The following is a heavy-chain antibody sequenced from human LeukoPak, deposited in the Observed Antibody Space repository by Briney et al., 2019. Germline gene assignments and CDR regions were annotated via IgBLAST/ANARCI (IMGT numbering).Heavy chain of an antibody. CDR2: IHPSSGDS. CDR1: GNIISGYY. V-gene: IGHV1-2*02. CDR3: GREGVEAAVDY. J-gene: IGHJ4*02. D-gene: IGHD3-3*01. Sequence: ASVRVSCKASGNIISGYYEHWARQAPGQGPEWMGWIHPSSGDSKCAQKFQGRIAMTRDLSIGTAYMELTGLTSDDTAVYYCGREGVEAAVDYWGQGTLVTVSS.